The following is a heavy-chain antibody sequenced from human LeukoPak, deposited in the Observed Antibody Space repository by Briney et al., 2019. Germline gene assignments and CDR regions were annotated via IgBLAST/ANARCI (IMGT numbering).Heavy chain of an antibody. CDR3: AKGAATMGDC. J-gene: IGHJ4*02. V-gene: IGHV3-23*01. D-gene: IGHD5-12*01. CDR1: GFTFSSHA. CDR2: ISSSGGST. Sequence: PGGSLRLSCAASGFTFSSHAMSWVRQAPGKGLEWVSGISSSGGSTYYADSVKGRFTISRDNYKNTLYLQMNSLRGEDTAVYYCAKGAATMGDCWGQGILVTVS.